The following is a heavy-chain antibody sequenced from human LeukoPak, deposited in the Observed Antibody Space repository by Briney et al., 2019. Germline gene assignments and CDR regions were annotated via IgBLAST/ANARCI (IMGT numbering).Heavy chain of an antibody. V-gene: IGHV5-51*01. Sequence: GESLKISCKGSGYRFTSYWIGWVRQMPGKGLEWMGIIYPGDSDTRYSPSFQGQVTISADKSISTAYLQWSSLKASDTAMYYCARQPSLLYCSSTSCYSDYWGQGTLVTVSS. D-gene: IGHD2-2*02. CDR3: ARQPSLLYCSSTSCYSDY. CDR2: IYPGDSDT. CDR1: GYRFTSYW. J-gene: IGHJ4*02.